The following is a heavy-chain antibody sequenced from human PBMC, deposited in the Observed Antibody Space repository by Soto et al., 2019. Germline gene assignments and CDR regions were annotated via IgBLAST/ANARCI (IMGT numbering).Heavy chain of an antibody. Sequence: ASVKVSCKASGYPFSDNQIHWLRRAPGQGLECMGRINPKSDDTNYAQKFQGRVTMTRXTXXDXXXLXLXXLTXDXTATYYCARKHSLDYIRWGLDPWGQGTLVTVSS. D-gene: IGHD4-4*01. CDR1: GYPFSDNQ. J-gene: IGHJ5*02. CDR2: INPKSDDT. CDR3: ARKHSLDYIRWGLDP. V-gene: IGHV1-2*02.